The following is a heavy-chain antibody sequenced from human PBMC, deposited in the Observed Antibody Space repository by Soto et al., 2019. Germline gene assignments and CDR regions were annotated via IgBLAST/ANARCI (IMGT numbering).Heavy chain of an antibody. CDR2: IYYRGTT. V-gene: IGHV4-30-4*01. D-gene: IGHD2-2*01. J-gene: IGHJ5*02. CDR1: GASISSGDYY. Sequence: KRSETLSLTCPVSGASISSGDYYWSWIRQPPGKGLEWIGYIYYRGTTYYNPSLKSRVTISVDTSQNQFSLKLSSVTAADTAVHYGAREGGYCSSTSCYNWFDPWGQGTMVTVYS. CDR3: AREGGYCSSTSCYNWFDP.